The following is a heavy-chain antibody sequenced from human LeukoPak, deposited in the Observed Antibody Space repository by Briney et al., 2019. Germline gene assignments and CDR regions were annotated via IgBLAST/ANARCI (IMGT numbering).Heavy chain of an antibody. CDR1: GVSDSTVSSY. V-gene: IGHV4-61*01. CDR2: IYYAGSP. D-gene: IGHD4/OR15-4a*01. Sequence: NPSDTLSLTCTLSGVSDSTVSSYWSWIRQPPGKGREWIGYIYYAGSPNYNPSLKSRVTISVDTSKNQFSPRLSSMTAADTAVYYCARNFYGGNYQVIDYWGQGTLVTVSS. J-gene: IGHJ4*02. CDR3: ARNFYGGNYQVIDY.